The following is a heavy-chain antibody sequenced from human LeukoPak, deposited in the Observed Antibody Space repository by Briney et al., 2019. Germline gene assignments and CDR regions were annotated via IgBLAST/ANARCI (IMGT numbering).Heavy chain of an antibody. D-gene: IGHD6-19*01. CDR3: ARIKQWLVLRLHYFDY. CDR2: IYYSGST. J-gene: IGHJ4*02. V-gene: IGHV4-39*07. Sequence: PSETLSLTCTVSGGSISSSSYYWGWLRQPPGKGLEWIGSIYYSGSTYYNPSLKSRVTISVDTSKNQFSLKLSSVTAADTAVYYCARIKQWLVLRLHYFDYWGQGTLVTVSS. CDR1: GGSISSSSYY.